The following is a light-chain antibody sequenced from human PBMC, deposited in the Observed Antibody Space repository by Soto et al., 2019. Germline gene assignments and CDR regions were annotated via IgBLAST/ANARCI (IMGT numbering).Light chain of an antibody. CDR2: DAS. CDR3: LQRSDWPLT. V-gene: IGKV3-11*01. J-gene: IGKJ4*01. Sequence: EIVLTQSPATLSLSPGERATLSCRASHSVSSYLAWYQQKPDQAPRLLIYDASNRATGIPARFSGSGSGTDFNLTIISLEPEDFGVFYCLQRSDWPLTFGGGIKVEIK. CDR1: HSVSSY.